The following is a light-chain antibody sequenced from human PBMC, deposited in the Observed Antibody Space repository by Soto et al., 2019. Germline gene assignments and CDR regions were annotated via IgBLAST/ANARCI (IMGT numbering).Light chain of an antibody. V-gene: IGLV2-23*01. J-gene: IGLJ1*01. CDR3: CSFVGSSTYV. Sequence: QSVLTQPAYVSGSPGQSITISCTGTSRDVGSYNLVSWYQQHPGNAPKLIIYEGTKRPSGVSYRFSGSKSGNTASLTISGLQEEDEGDYHCCSFVGSSTYVFGTGTKVTVL. CDR2: EGT. CDR1: SRDVGSYNL.